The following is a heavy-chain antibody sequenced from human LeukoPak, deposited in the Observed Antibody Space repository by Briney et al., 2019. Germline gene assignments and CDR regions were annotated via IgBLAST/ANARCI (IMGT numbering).Heavy chain of an antibody. CDR1: GDSISAYSW. CDR3: AHREADYGDYNY. CDR2: IYWDDDK. J-gene: IGHJ4*02. D-gene: IGHD4-17*01. Sequence: TLSLTCTVSGDSISAYSWSWIRQPPGKGLEWLALIYWDDDKRYNPSLKSRLTITKDTSKNQVVLTMTNMDPVDTATYYCAHREADYGDYNYWGQGTLVTVSS. V-gene: IGHV2-5*08.